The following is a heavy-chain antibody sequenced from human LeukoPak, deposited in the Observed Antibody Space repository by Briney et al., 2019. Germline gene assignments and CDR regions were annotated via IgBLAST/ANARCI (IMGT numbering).Heavy chain of an antibody. Sequence: ASVKVSCKASGYTFTSYGISWVRQAPGQGLEWMGWISAYNGNTNYAQKLQGRVTMTRGTSISTAYMELSRLTSDDTAVYYCARGSSSWYVGPPLDYWGQGTLVTVSS. D-gene: IGHD6-13*01. CDR2: ISAYNGNT. CDR3: ARGSSSWYVGPPLDY. J-gene: IGHJ4*02. V-gene: IGHV1-18*01. CDR1: GYTFTSYG.